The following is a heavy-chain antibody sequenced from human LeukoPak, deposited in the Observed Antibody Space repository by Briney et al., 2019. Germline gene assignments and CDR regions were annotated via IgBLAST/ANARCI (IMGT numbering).Heavy chain of an antibody. V-gene: IGHV3-30-3*01. Sequence: GGSLRLSCAASGFTFSSYAMHWVRQAPGKGLEWVAVISYDGSNKYYADSVKGRFTISRDNSKNTLYLQMNSLRAEDTAVYYCARGGWFGELLRSGYFDYWGQGTLVTVSS. J-gene: IGHJ4*02. CDR2: ISYDGSNK. D-gene: IGHD3-10*01. CDR3: ARGGWFGELLRSGYFDY. CDR1: GFTFSSYA.